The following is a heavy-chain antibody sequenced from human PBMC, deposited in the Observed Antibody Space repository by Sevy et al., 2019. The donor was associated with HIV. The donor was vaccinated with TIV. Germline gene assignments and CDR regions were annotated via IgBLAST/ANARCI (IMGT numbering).Heavy chain of an antibody. J-gene: IGHJ6*02. CDR1: GYTFTGYY. V-gene: IGHV1-2*02. D-gene: IGHD2-15*01. Sequence: ASVKVSCKASGYTFTGYYMHWVRQAPGQGLEWMGWINPNSGGTNYAQKFQGRVTMTRDTSISTAYMELSRLRSDDTAVYYCARDYLVVVVAATQQYYYYGMDVWGQGTTVTVSS. CDR2: INPNSGGT. CDR3: ARDYLVVVVAATQQYYYYGMDV.